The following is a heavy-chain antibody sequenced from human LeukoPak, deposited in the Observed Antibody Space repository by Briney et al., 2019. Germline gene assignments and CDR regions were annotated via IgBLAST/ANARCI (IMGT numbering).Heavy chain of an antibody. CDR1: GGSISSSTYY. CDR3: AREYSSSSHDY. CDR2: FYYTGST. D-gene: IGHD6-6*01. J-gene: IGHJ4*02. V-gene: IGHV4-39*02. Sequence: PSETLSLTCTVSGGSISSSTYYWVWIRQPPGKGLEWIGNFYYTGSTNYNPSLKSRLTISVDTSKNQFSPNLNSVTAADTAVYYCAREYSSSSHDYWGQGTLVTVSS.